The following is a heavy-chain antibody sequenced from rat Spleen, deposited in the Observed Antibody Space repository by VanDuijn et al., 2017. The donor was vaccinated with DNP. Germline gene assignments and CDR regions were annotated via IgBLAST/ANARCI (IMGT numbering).Heavy chain of an antibody. Sequence: QVQLKESGPGLVQPSQTLSLTCTVSGFSLPSYTVTWVRQPPGKGLEWIAAISSGGNTYYNSALKSRLSISRDTSQSQVFLKMNSLQTEDTAIYFCTGPTMDAWGQGTSVTVSS. CDR1: GFSLPSYT. J-gene: IGHJ4*01. CDR3: TGPTMDA. V-gene: IGHV2-6*01. CDR2: ISSGGNT.